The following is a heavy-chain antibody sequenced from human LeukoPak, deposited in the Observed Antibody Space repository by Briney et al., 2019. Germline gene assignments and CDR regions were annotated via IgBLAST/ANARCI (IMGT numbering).Heavy chain of an antibody. CDR2: INPNSGGT. CDR3: ARGNDILTGYNDY. V-gene: IGHV1-2*02. Sequence: GASVKVSCKASGYTFTDYYIHWVRQAPGQGLEWMAWINPNSGGTNYAQKFQGRVTMTRDTSISTAYMELSRLRSDDTAVYYCARGNDILTGYNDYWGQGTLVTVSS. D-gene: IGHD3-9*01. CDR1: GYTFTDYY. J-gene: IGHJ4*02.